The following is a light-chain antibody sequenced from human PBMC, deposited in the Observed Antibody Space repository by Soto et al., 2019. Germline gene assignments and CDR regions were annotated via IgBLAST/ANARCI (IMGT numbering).Light chain of an antibody. V-gene: IGLV1-51*01. Sequence: QSVLTQPPSVSAAPGQKVTISCSGTTSNIGNNDVSWYQQLPGTAPKLLIYDNNKRPSGIPDRFSGSKSGTSATLVITGLQTGDEADYYCGTWDSTLSVGGFGGGTKLTVL. J-gene: IGLJ2*01. CDR1: TSNIGNND. CDR3: GTWDSTLSVGG. CDR2: DNN.